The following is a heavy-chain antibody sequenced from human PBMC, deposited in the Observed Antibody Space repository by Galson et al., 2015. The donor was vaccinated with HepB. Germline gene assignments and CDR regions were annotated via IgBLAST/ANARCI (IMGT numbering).Heavy chain of an antibody. D-gene: IGHD5-18*01. J-gene: IGHJ4*02. CDR1: GFTFGDYA. CDR3: TSPTRGYSYGPLSDY. CDR2: IRSKAYGGTT. V-gene: IGHV3-49*03. Sequence: SLRLSCAASGFTFGDYAMSWFRQAPGKGLEWVGFIRSKAYGGTTEYAASVKGRFTISRDDSKSIAYLQMNSLKTEDTAVYYCTSPTRGYSYGPLSDYWGQGTLVTVSS.